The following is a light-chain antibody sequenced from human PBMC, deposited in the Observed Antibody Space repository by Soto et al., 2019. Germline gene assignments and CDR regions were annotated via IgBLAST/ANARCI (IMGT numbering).Light chain of an antibody. CDR2: GAS. CDR3: QQYGSSGT. CDR1: QSISSNY. Sequence: ENVLTQSPGSLSFSPGEGATLSCRASQSISSNYLAWYHQRPGQAPRLLIYGASNRATGIPDRFSGSGSGTDFTLTISRLEPEALAVYYCQQYGSSGTFGQGIKVEIX. J-gene: IGKJ1*01. V-gene: IGKV3-20*01.